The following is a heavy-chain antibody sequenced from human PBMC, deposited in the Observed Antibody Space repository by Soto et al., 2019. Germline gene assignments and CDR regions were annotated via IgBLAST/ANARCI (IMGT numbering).Heavy chain of an antibody. D-gene: IGHD2-2*01. J-gene: IGHJ4*02. V-gene: IGHV1-18*01. CDR2: ISAYNGNT. CDR3: ACDGIVVVPAAMVPFFDY. Sequence: ASVKVSCKASGYTFTSYGISWVRQAPGQGLEWMGWISAYNGNTNYAQKLQGRVTMTTDTSTSTAYMELRSLCSDDTAVFFFACDGIVVVPAAMVPFFDYWGQGTLVTLSS. CDR1: GYTFTSYG.